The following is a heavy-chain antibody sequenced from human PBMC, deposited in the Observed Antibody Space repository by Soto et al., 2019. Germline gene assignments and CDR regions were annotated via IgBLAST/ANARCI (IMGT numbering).Heavy chain of an antibody. V-gene: IGHV1-8*01. CDR2: INPNSGNT. Sequence: GASVKVSCKASGYTFTSYDINWVRQATGQGLEWMGWINPNSGNTGYAQKFQGRVTMTRNTSISTAYMELSSLRSEDTAVYYCARGRRGTVGSGWRYYYYYMDVWGKGTTVTVSS. D-gene: IGHD3-3*01. J-gene: IGHJ6*03. CDR3: ARGRRGTVGSGWRYYYYYMDV. CDR1: GYTFTSYD.